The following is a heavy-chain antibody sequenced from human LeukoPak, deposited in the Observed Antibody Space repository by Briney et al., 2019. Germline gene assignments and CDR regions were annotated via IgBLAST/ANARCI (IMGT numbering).Heavy chain of an antibody. V-gene: IGHV1-18*01. CDR3: ARDPVAVVTAARGSFDY. CDR2: ISAYNGNT. J-gene: IGHJ4*02. Sequence: ASVKCSCKASGFTLTIYGICEVRDAPGQGLEWVGWISAYNGNTNYAQKLQGRVTMTTDTTTSTAYIETRNLRADDTAVYYCARDPVAVVTAARGSFDYWGQGT. CDR1: GFTLTIYG. D-gene: IGHD2-2*01.